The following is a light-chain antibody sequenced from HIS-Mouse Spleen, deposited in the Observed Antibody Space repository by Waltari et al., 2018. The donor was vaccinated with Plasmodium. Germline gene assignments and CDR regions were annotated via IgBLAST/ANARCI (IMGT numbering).Light chain of an antibody. CDR1: SSYVGRYTY. V-gene: IGLV2-8*01. J-gene: IGLJ2*01. CDR3: SSYAGSNNLV. Sequence: QSALTQPPSASGSPGQSVTLSCPGTSSYVGRYTYFSWYQQHPGKAPKRMIYEVSKRPSGVPDRFSGSKSGNTASLTVSGLQAEDEADYYCSSYAGSNNLVFGGGTKLTVL. CDR2: EVS.